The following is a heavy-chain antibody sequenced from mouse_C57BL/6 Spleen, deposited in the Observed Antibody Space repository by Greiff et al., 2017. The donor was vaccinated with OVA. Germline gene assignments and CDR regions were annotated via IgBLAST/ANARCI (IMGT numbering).Heavy chain of an antibody. Sequence: EVKLMESGGGLVKPGGSLKLSCAASGFTFSDYGMHWVRQAPEKGLEWVAYISSGSSTIYYADTVKGRFTISRDNAKNTLFLQMTSLRSEDTAMYYCARSIHYYGSSYDWYFDVWGTGTTVTVSS. CDR2: ISSGSSTI. D-gene: IGHD1-1*01. CDR3: ARSIHYYGSSYDWYFDV. CDR1: GFTFSDYG. J-gene: IGHJ1*03. V-gene: IGHV5-17*01.